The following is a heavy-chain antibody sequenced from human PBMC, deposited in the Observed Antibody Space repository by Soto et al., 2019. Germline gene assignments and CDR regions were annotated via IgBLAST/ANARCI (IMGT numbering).Heavy chain of an antibody. CDR3: ARDLIPAAWSPQRAPGNYYGMDV. D-gene: IGHD6-13*01. J-gene: IGHJ6*02. V-gene: IGHV3-30-3*01. CDR2: ISYDGSNK. CDR1: GFTFSSYA. Sequence: GGSLRLSCAASGFTFSSYAMHWVRQAPGKGLEWVAVISYDGSNKYYADSVKGRFTISRDNSKNTLYLQMNSLRAEDTAVYYCARDLIPAAWSPQRAPGNYYGMDVWGQGTTVTVSS.